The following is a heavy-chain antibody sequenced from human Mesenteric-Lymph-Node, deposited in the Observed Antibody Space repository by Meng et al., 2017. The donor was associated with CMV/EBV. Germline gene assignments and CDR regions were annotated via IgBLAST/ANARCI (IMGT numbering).Heavy chain of an antibody. V-gene: IGHV5-51*01. CDR3: ARQGSSGWDRIDY. J-gene: IGHJ4*02. Sequence: KVSCKGSGYSFTSYWIGWVRQLPGKGLEWMGIIYPGDSDTRYSPSFQGQATISADKSISTAYLQWSSLKASDTAMYYCARQGSSGWDRIDYWGQGTLVTVS. CDR1: GYSFTSYW. CDR2: IYPGDSDT. D-gene: IGHD6-19*01.